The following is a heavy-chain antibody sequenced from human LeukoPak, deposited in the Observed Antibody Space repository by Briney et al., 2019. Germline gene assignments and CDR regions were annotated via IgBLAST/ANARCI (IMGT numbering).Heavy chain of an antibody. CDR2: TYYRSKWYN. V-gene: IGHV6-1*01. J-gene: IGHJ5*02. D-gene: IGHD3-16*02. CDR1: GDSVSSNSAA. Sequence: SQTLSLTCAISGDSVSSNSAAWNWIRQSPSRGLEWLGRTYYRSKWYNDYAVSVKSRITINPDTSKNQFSLQLNSVTPEDTAVYYCAREHENYDYVRGSYRYPGSGLSNWFDPWGQGTLVTVSS. CDR3: AREHENYDYVRGSYRYPGSGLSNWFDP.